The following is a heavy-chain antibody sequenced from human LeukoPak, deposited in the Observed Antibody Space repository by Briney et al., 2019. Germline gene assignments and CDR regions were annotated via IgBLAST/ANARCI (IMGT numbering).Heavy chain of an antibody. Sequence: ASVKVSCKASGYTFTDHYMHWVRQAPGQGLEWMGWINPNGGGTNYAQRFQGRVSMTRDTSISTAYMELSRLRSDDTAVYYCASTLYRSGWYPDYWGEGTLVTVSS. D-gene: IGHD6-19*01. J-gene: IGHJ4*02. V-gene: IGHV1-2*02. CDR2: INPNGGGT. CDR3: ASTLYRSGWYPDY. CDR1: GYTFTDHY.